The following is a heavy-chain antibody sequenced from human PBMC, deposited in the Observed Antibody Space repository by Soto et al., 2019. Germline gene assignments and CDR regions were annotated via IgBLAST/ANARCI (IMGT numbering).Heavy chain of an antibody. J-gene: IGHJ3*02. CDR3: ARRRGYSGYDEDDAFDI. CDR1: GYTFTGYY. V-gene: IGHV1-2*02. CDR2: INPNSGGT. Sequence: AASVKVSCKASGYTFTGYYMHWVRQAPGQGLEWMGWINPNSGGTNYAQKFQGRVTMTRDTSISTAYMELSRLRSDDTAVYYCARRRGYSGYDEDDAFDIWGQGTMVTVSS. D-gene: IGHD5-12*01.